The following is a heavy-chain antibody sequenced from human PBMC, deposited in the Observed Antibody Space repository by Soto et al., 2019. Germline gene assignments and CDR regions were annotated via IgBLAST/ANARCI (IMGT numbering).Heavy chain of an antibody. Sequence: GGSLRLSCAASGLAFSGYWMYWVRQAPGEGLVWVSCVNPDGTTTTYADSVKGRFTISRDNAKNTLYLQMNSLRAEDTAVYFCTRDNWGAADIWGQGTMVTVSS. D-gene: IGHD7-27*01. CDR3: TRDNWGAADI. V-gene: IGHV3-74*03. CDR2: VNPDGTTT. J-gene: IGHJ3*02. CDR1: GLAFSGYW.